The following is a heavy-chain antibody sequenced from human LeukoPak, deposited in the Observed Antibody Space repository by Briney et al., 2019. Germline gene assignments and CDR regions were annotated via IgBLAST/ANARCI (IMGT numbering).Heavy chain of an antibody. CDR3: ARDKLWQDFLSVFDY. CDR1: GFTFSSYS. V-gene: IGHV3-48*01. CDR2: ISSSSSTI. Sequence: GGSLRLSCAASGFTFSSYSMNWVRQAPGKGLEWVSYISSSSSTIYYADSVKGRFTISRDNAKNSLYLQMNSLRVEDTAVYYCARDKLWQDFLSVFDYWGQGTLVTVSS. J-gene: IGHJ4*02. D-gene: IGHD3-3*01.